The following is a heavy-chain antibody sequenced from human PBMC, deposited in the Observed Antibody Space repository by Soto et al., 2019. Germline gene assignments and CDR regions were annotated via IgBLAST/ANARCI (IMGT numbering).Heavy chain of an antibody. D-gene: IGHD2-21*02. CDR3: ARDIWCGGDCFSYGMDV. Sequence: GGSLRLSCAASGFTFSSYAMHWVRQAPGKGLEWVAVISYDGSNKYYADSVKGRFTISRDNSKNTLYLQMNSLRAEDTAVYYCARDIWCGGDCFSYGMDVWGHGTTVTVSS. V-gene: IGHV3-30-3*01. J-gene: IGHJ6*02. CDR1: GFTFSSYA. CDR2: ISYDGSNK.